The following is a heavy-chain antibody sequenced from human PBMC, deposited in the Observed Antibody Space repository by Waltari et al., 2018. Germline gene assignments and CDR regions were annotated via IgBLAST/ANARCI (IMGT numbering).Heavy chain of an antibody. CDR2: ISGSGDKT. V-gene: IGHV3-23*01. CDR3: VKKGYYDSSGYSALHI. Sequence: EVQLLESGGGLVQPGGSLRLSCAASGFTFNTYAMTWVRQAPGEGLEWVSAISGSGDKTYYPGSVRGRFTISRDNSKNTLFLQMNSLRAEDAAVYYCVKKGYYDSSGYSALHIWGQGTMVTVSS. J-gene: IGHJ3*02. D-gene: IGHD3-22*01. CDR1: GFTFNTYA.